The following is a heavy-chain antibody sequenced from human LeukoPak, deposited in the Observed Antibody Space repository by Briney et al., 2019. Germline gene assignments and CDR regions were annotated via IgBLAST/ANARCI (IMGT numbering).Heavy chain of an antibody. D-gene: IGHD3-16*02. CDR1: GLTFSSYW. Sequence: GGSLRLSCAASGLTFSSYWMHWVRQAPGKGLVWVSRINTDGSTVYADSVGGRFTISRDNAKKTLYLQMNSLRVEDTAVYYCAGFRSTDIWGQGTTVTVSP. CDR2: INTDGST. CDR3: AGFRSTDI. J-gene: IGHJ3*02. V-gene: IGHV3-74*01.